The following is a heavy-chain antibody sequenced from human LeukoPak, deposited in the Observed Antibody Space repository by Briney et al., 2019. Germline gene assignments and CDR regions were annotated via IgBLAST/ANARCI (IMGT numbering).Heavy chain of an antibody. J-gene: IGHJ3*02. Sequence: ASVKVSCKASGYTFTSYDINWVRQAPGQGLEWMGWMKLNSGNTGYAQKFQGRVTMTRNTSISTAYMELSSLRSEDAAVYYCARPQLYDYVWGSYRSSFAFDIWGQGTMVTVSS. D-gene: IGHD3-16*02. CDR1: GYTFTSYD. CDR2: MKLNSGNT. V-gene: IGHV1-8*01. CDR3: ARPQLYDYVWGSYRSSFAFDI.